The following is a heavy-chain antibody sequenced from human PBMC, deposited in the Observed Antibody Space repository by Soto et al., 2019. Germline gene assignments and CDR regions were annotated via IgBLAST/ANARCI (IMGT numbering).Heavy chain of an antibody. CDR2: ISAYNGNT. CDR3: ARYSGVPAAIPFGWFDP. Sequence: GASVKVSSKASGSTFTSYGISWVRQAPGQGLEWMGWISAYNGNTNYAQKLQGRVTMTTDTSTSTAYMELRSLRSDDTAVYYCARYSGVPAAIPFGWFDPWGQGTLVTVSS. CDR1: GSTFTSYG. D-gene: IGHD2-2*01. J-gene: IGHJ5*02. V-gene: IGHV1-18*01.